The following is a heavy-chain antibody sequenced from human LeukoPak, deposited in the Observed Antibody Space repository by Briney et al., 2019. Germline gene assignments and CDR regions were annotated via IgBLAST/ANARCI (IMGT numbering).Heavy chain of an antibody. Sequence: GASVKVSCNASGYTFTGYYMHWVRQAPGQGLEWMGWINPNSGGTNYAQKFQGRVTMTRDTSISTAYMELSRLRSDDTAVYYCARGYGYDSSGYYDPEFDYWGQGTLVTVSS. CDR1: GYTFTGYY. CDR3: ARGYGYDSSGYYDPEFDY. J-gene: IGHJ4*02. D-gene: IGHD3-22*01. CDR2: INPNSGGT. V-gene: IGHV1-2*02.